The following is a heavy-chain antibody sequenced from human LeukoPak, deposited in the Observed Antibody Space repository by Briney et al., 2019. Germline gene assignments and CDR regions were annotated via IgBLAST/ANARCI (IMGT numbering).Heavy chain of an antibody. Sequence: SETLSLTCAVYGGSFSGYYWSWIRQPPGKGLEWIGEINHSGSTAYNPSLKSRVTISVDTSKNQFSLKLSSVTAADTAVYYCARGTGYYYDSSGSRSAFDIWGQGTMVTVSS. V-gene: IGHV4-34*01. CDR2: INHSGST. J-gene: IGHJ3*02. CDR1: GGSFSGYY. D-gene: IGHD3-22*01. CDR3: ARGTGYYYDSSGSRSAFDI.